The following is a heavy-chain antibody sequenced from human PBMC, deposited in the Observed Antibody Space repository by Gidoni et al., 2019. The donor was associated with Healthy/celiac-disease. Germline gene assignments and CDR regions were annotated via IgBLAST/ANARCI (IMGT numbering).Heavy chain of an antibody. J-gene: IGHJ5*02. CDR1: GFTLSSYS. V-gene: IGHV3-21*01. CDR3: ARYCSSTSCEGAFDP. D-gene: IGHD2-2*01. Sequence: EVQLVESGGGLVKPGGSLRLSCAASGFTLSSYSMNWVRQAPGKGLEWFSSISSSSSYIYYADSVKGRFTISRDNAKNSLYLQMNSLRAEDTAVYYCARYCSSTSCEGAFDPWGQGTLVTVSS. CDR2: ISSSSSYI.